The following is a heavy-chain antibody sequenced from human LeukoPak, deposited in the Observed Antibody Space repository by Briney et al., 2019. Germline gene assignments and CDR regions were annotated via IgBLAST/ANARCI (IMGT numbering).Heavy chain of an antibody. CDR2: ISSSSSYI. V-gene: IGHV3-21*01. J-gene: IGHJ4*02. D-gene: IGHD3-10*01. CDR3: AKLGLLWTTRDDYFDY. CDR1: GFTFSSYS. Sequence: GGSLRLSCAASGFTFSSYSMNWVHQAPGKGLEWVSSISSSSSYIYYADSVKGRFTISRDNAKNSLYLQMNSLRAEDTAVYYCAKLGLLWTTRDDYFDYWGQGTLVTVSS.